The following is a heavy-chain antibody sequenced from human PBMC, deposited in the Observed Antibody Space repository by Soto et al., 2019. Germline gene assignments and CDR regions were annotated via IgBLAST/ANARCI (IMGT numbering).Heavy chain of an antibody. CDR1: GGSISSSSYY. CDR3: ARHPLKNPGYCSGGSCYYDYYYYYGMDV. CDR2: IYYSGST. D-gene: IGHD2-15*01. V-gene: IGHV4-39*01. J-gene: IGHJ6*02. Sequence: SETLSLTCTVSGGSISSSSYYWGWIRQPPGKGLEWIGSIYYSGSTYYNPSLKSRVTISVDTSKNQFSLKLSSVTAADTAVYYCARHPLKNPGYCSGGSCYYDYYYYYGMDVWGQGTTVTVSS.